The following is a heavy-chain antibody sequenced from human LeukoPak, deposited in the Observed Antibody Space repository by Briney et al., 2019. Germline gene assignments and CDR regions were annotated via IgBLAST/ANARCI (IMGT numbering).Heavy chain of an antibody. J-gene: IGHJ4*02. CDR2: ISGNGESV. Sequence: TGGSLRLSCAASGFTFSNYAMHWIRQAPGKGLEYVSAISGNGESVYYANSVKGRFTISRDNSKNTLYLQMGSLRVDDMAVYYCASRFCTSTSCSHFDYWGQGTLVTVSS. V-gene: IGHV3-64*01. D-gene: IGHD2-2*01. CDR3: ASRFCTSTSCSHFDY. CDR1: GFTFSNYA.